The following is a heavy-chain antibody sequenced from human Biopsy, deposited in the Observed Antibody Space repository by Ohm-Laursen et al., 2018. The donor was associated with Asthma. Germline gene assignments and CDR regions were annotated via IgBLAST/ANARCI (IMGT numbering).Heavy chain of an antibody. V-gene: IGHV4-61*01. CDR2: ISYSGST. J-gene: IGHJ2*01. CDR1: GGSDSSGSYY. D-gene: IGHD2-15*01. CDR3: ARVPTTLRYFDL. Sequence: SETLSLTCAVSGGSDSSGSYYWSWIRQPPGKGLAWVNYISYSGSTDYNPSLKSRLTISMDTSKNQFSLKLSSVTAADTAVYYCARVPTTLRYFDLWGRSTLVTVSS.